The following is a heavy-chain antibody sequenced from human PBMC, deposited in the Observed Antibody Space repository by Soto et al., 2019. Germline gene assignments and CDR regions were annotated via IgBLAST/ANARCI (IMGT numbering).Heavy chain of an antibody. J-gene: IGHJ6*02. CDR2: INRSGSKI. CDR3: ARYDFWSGYPPNGMDV. D-gene: IGHD3-3*01. CDR1: GFTFSSYE. Sequence: GGSLRLSCAASGFTFSSYEMNWVRQAPGKGLECVSYINRSGSKIYNADSVKGRFTISRDTAKNSLYLQMHSLRAEDTAVYYCARYDFWSGYPPNGMDVWGQGTTATVSS. V-gene: IGHV3-48*03.